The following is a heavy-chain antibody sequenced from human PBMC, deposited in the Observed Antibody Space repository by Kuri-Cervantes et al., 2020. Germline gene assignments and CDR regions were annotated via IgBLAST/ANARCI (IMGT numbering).Heavy chain of an antibody. CDR2: ISPTGGST. Sequence: GGSLRLSCAASGFTFSSYAMAWVRQAPGKGLEWVSSISPTGGSTYYADSVKGRFTISRDTSENTLFLQMNSLRVEDTAVYYCAKGYSSGWYYFDSWGQGTLVTVSS. J-gene: IGHJ4*02. V-gene: IGHV3-23*01. CDR1: GFTFSSYA. D-gene: IGHD6-19*01. CDR3: AKGYSSGWYYFDS.